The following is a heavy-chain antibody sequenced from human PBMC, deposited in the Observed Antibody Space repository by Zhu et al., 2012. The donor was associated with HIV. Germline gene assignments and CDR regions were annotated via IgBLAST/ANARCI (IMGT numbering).Heavy chain of an antibody. Sequence: QVQLQESGPGLVKPSETLSLTCTVSGYSISSGYYWGWIRQPPGKGLEWIGSIYHSGSTYYNPSLKSRVTISVDTSKNQFSLKLSSVTAADTAVYYCARGLRYFDWLLPYYFDYWGQGTLVTVSS. D-gene: IGHD3-9*01. J-gene: IGHJ4*02. CDR1: GYSISSGYY. CDR2: IYHSGST. CDR3: ARGLRYFDWLLPYYFDY. V-gene: IGHV4-38-2*02.